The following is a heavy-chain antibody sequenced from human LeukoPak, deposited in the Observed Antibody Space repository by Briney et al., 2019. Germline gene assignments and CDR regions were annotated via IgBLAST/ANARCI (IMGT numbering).Heavy chain of an antibody. CDR2: IYYSGST. Sequence: SQTLSLTCTVSGGSISSGDYYWSWMRQPPGRGLEWIGYIYYSGSTYYNPSLKSRVTISVDTSKNQFSLKLSSVTAADTAVYYCARELGGVEHGGKSFDYWGQGTLVTVSS. CDR3: ARELGGVEHGGKSFDY. CDR1: GGSISSGDYY. J-gene: IGHJ4*02. D-gene: IGHD4-23*01. V-gene: IGHV4-30-4*01.